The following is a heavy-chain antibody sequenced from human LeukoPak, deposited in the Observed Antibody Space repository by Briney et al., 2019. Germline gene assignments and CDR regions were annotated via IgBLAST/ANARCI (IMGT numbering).Heavy chain of an antibody. CDR2: ISGSGGST. J-gene: IGHJ4*02. CDR3: AKDRGAGNDYAGL. V-gene: IGHV3-23*01. D-gene: IGHD4-17*01. CDR1: GFTFSSYA. Sequence: GGSLRLSCAASGFTFSSYAMSWVRQAPGKGLEWASAISGSGGSTYYADSVKGRFTISRDNSKNTLYLQMNSLRAEDTAVYYCAKDRGAGNDYAGLWGQGTLVTVSS.